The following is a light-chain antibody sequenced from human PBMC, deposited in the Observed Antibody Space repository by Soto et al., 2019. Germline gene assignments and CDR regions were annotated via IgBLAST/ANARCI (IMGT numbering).Light chain of an antibody. CDR3: QQRSSWPFT. V-gene: IGKV3D-20*02. CDR2: GAS. Sequence: EIVLTQSPGTLSLSPGERATLSCRASQSVSSSYLVWYQQKPGQAPRLLIYGASSRATGIPDRFSGSGSGTDFTLTISSLEPEDFAVYYCQQRSSWPFTFGPGTKVDIK. J-gene: IGKJ3*01. CDR1: QSVSSSY.